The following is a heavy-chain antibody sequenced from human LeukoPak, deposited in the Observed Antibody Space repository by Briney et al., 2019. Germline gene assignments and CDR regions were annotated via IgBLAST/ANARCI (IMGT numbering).Heavy chain of an antibody. V-gene: IGHV3-23*01. D-gene: IGHD2-15*01. CDR2: ISGSGGST. CDR1: GFTFSSYA. J-gene: IGHJ4*02. Sequence: GGSLRLSCAASGFTFSSYAMSWVRQAPGKGLEWVSAISGSGGSTYYADSVKGRFTIPRDNSKNTLYLQMNSLRAEDTAVYYCAKGRMDDCSGGSCYFDYWGQGTLVTVSS. CDR3: AKGRMDDCSGGSCYFDY.